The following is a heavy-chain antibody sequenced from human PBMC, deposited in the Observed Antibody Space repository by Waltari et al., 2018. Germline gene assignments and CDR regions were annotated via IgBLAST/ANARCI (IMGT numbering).Heavy chain of an antibody. V-gene: IGHV4-34*01. Sequence: QVQLQQWGAGLLKPSETLSLTCAVYGGSFSGYYWSWIRQPPGKGLEWIGEINHSGSTNYNPSLKSRVTISVDTSKNQFSLKLSSVTAADTAVYYCAREGSGSSSFDYWGQGTLVTVSS. CDR2: INHSGST. CDR3: AREGSGSSSFDY. J-gene: IGHJ4*02. D-gene: IGHD1-26*01. CDR1: GGSFSGYY.